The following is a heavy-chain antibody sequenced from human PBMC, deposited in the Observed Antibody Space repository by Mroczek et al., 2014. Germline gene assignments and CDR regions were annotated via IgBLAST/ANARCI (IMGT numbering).Heavy chain of an antibody. D-gene: IGHD3-10*01. CDR3: ARATTVRGDGLPTT. CDR2: IYYSGST. CDR1: GGSISSYY. J-gene: IGHJ4*02. Sequence: QVQLQQWGPGLVKPSETLSLTCTVSGGSISSYYWSWIRQPPGKGLEWIGYIYYSGSTNYNPSLKSRVTISVDTSKNQFSLKLSSVTAADTAVYYCARATTVRGDGLPTTWGQGTLVTVSS. V-gene: IGHV4-59*01.